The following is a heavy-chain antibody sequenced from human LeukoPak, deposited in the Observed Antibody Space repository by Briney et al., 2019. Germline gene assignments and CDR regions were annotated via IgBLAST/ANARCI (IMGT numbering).Heavy chain of an antibody. CDR2: LHYSGST. D-gene: IGHD2-15*01. CDR3: ARVRCSGGSCPYYYYYYYMGV. CDR1: GGSISSSSYY. J-gene: IGHJ6*03. V-gene: IGHV4-39*07. Sequence: SETLSLTCTVSGGSISSSSYYWLCIRQPPGKGLEWIGSLHYSGSTYYSTSLQSRVTISIATSKIQFSLKLRFVTAADTAVYYCARVRCSGGSCPYYYYYYYMGVWGKGTTVTVSS.